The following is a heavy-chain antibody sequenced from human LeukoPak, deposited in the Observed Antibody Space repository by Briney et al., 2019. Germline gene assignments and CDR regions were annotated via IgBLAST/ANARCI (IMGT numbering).Heavy chain of an antibody. J-gene: IGHJ5*02. CDR1: GGSVTSQY. CDR2: SYYTGST. CDR3: ASGSQDCSSTSCYLNWFDP. V-gene: IGHV4-59*02. Sequence: SETLSLTCSVSGGSVTSQYWSWIRQPPGKGLEWIGYSYYTGSTKYSPSLQSRVTMSVDTSKNRLSLQLTSVTAADTAVYYCASGSQDCSSTSCYLNWFDPWGQGTLATVSS. D-gene: IGHD2-2*01.